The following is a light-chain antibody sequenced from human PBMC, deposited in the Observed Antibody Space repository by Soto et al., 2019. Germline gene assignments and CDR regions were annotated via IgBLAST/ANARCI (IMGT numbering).Light chain of an antibody. CDR2: GNS. Sequence: QSVLTQPPSVSGAPGQRVTISCTGSSSNIGAGYDVHWYQQLPGTAPKLLIYGNSNRPSGVPDRFSGSKSGPSASLAITGLQAEDEADYYGQSYDSSLSGYVVFGGGTKLTGL. V-gene: IGLV1-40*01. J-gene: IGLJ2*01. CDR3: QSYDSSLSGYVV. CDR1: SSNIGAGYD.